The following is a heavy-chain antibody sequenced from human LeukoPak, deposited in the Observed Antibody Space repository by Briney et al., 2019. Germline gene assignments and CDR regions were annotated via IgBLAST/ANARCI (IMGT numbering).Heavy chain of an antibody. CDR2: ISGSGGST. V-gene: IGHV3-23*01. D-gene: IGHD3-10*01. Sequence: GGSLRLSCAASGFTFSSYAMSWVRQAPGKGLEWVSAISGSGGSTYCADSVKGRFTISRDNSKNTLYLQMNSLRAEDTAVYYCAKAHYYGSGSYSPLGYWGQGTLVTVSS. CDR1: GFTFSSYA. J-gene: IGHJ4*02. CDR3: AKAHYYGSGSYSPLGY.